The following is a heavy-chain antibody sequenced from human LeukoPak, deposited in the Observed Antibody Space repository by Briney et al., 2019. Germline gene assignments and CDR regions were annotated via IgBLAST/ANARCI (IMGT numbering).Heavy chain of an antibody. J-gene: IGHJ3*02. D-gene: IGHD2-15*01. Sequence: PSETLSLTCTVSGGSIYSHYCNWIRQSPGKELEWIGYIYKSGIINYNPSLKSRVTISVDTSKNRFSLKLNSVTAADTAIYYCATKVRGGFDIWGQGTMVTVSS. CDR3: ATKVRGGFDI. CDR1: GGSIYSHY. CDR2: IYKSGII. V-gene: IGHV4-59*11.